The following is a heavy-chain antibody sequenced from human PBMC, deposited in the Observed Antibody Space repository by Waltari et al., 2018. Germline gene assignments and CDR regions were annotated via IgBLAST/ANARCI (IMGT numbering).Heavy chain of an antibody. CDR1: GGTFSSYA. J-gene: IGHJ6*02. V-gene: IGHV1-69*13. Sequence: QVQLVQSGAEVKKPGSSVKVSCKASGGTFSSYAISWVRQAPGQGLEWMGGIIPIFGTANYAQKVQGRVTITADESTSTAYMELSSLRSEDTAVYYCARGVLWFRESTAGYYYGMDVWGQGTTVTVSS. D-gene: IGHD3-10*01. CDR2: IIPIFGTA. CDR3: ARGVLWFRESTAGYYYGMDV.